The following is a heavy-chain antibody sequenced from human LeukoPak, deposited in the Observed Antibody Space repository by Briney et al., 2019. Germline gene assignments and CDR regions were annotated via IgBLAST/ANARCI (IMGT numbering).Heavy chain of an antibody. CDR2: IYSGGST. CDR3: AKGYNYAYEY. J-gene: IGHJ4*02. D-gene: IGHD5-18*01. CDR1: GFTVSSSY. Sequence: GGSLRLSCAASGFTVSSSYMSWVRQAPGKGLEWVSLIYSGGSTYYAASVKGRFTISRDNSKNMLYLQMNSLRPEDTAVYYCAKGYNYAYEYWGQGTLVTVSS. V-gene: IGHV3-53*01.